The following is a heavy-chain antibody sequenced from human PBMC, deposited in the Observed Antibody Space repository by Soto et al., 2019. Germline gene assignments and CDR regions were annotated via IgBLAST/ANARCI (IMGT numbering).Heavy chain of an antibody. CDR3: GRDNEVNSISIFGVGGGDYGMDV. V-gene: IGHV3-21*01. D-gene: IGHD3-3*01. Sequence: GGSLRLSCAASGFTFSSYSMNWVRQAPGKGLEWVSSISSSSSYIYYADSVKGRFTISRDNAKNSLYLQMNSLRAEDTAVYYWGRDNEVNSISIFGVGGGDYGMDVWGQGTTVTVS. CDR1: GFTFSSYS. J-gene: IGHJ6*02. CDR2: ISSSSSYI.